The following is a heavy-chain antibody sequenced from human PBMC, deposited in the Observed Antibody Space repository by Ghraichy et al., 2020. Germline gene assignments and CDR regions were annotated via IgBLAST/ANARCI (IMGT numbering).Heavy chain of an antibody. CDR1: GGSISSYY. Sequence: SETLSLTCTVSGGSISSYYWSWIRQPPEKGLEWIGYIYYSGSTNYNPSLKSRVTISVDTSKNQFSLKLSSVTAADTAVYYCARGEGRYYDSSGYYLRSDYYYYYGMDVWGQGTTVTVSS. D-gene: IGHD3-22*01. V-gene: IGHV4-59*01. J-gene: IGHJ6*02. CDR2: IYYSGST. CDR3: ARGEGRYYDSSGYYLRSDYYYYYGMDV.